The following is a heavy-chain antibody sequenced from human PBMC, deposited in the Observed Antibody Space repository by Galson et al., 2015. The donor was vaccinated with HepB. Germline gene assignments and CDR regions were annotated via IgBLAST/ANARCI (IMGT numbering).Heavy chain of an antibody. V-gene: IGHV1-24*01. D-gene: IGHD6-13*01. Sequence: SVKVSCKVSGYTLTELSMHWVRQAPGKGLEWMGGFDPEDGETIYAQKFQGRVTITADESTSTAYMELSSLRSEDTAVYYCVREGIAAAGKDYYYGVDVWGQGTTVTVSS. CDR2: FDPEDGET. CDR1: GYTLTELS. CDR3: VREGIAAAGKDYYYGVDV. J-gene: IGHJ6*02.